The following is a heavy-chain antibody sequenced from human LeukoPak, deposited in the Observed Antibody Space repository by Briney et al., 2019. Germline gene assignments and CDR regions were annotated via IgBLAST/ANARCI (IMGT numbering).Heavy chain of an antibody. J-gene: IGHJ4*02. V-gene: IGHV4-39*07. CDR1: GGSISSSSYY. Sequence: SETLSLTCTVSGGSISSSSYYWGWIRQPPGKGLEWIGSIYYSGSTYYNPSLKSRVTISVDTSKNQFSLKLSSVTAADTAVYYCARVVGRYYYDSSGYLEDWGQGTLVTVSS. CDR2: IYYSGST. D-gene: IGHD3-22*01. CDR3: ARVVGRYYYDSSGYLED.